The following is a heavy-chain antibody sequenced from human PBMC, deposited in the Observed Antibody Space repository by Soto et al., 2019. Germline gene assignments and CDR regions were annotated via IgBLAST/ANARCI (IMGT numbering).Heavy chain of an antibody. CDR1: GFTFSSYS. CDR3: ARELVGVAATWAPEYNWFDP. CDR2: ISSSSSYI. Sequence: EVQLVESGGGLVKPGGSLRLSCAASGFTFSSYSMNWVRQAPGKGLEWVSSISSSSSYIYYADSVKGRFTISRDNAKNSLYLQMNSLRAEDTAVYYCARELVGVAATWAPEYNWFDPWGQGTLVTVSS. D-gene: IGHD2-15*01. J-gene: IGHJ5*02. V-gene: IGHV3-21*01.